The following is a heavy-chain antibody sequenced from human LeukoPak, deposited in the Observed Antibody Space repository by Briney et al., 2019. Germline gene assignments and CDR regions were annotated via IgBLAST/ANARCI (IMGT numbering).Heavy chain of an antibody. CDR3: ARLRGGGDDYYFDY. CDR2: IYTSGST. J-gene: IGHJ4*02. Sequence: PSETLSLTCIVSGGSISSYYWSLIRQPAGKGLEWIGRIYTSGSTNYNPSLKSRVTMSVDTSKNQFSLKLSSVTAADTAVYYCARLRGGGDDYYFDYWGQGTLVTVSS. V-gene: IGHV4-4*07. D-gene: IGHD4-17*01. CDR1: GGSISSYY.